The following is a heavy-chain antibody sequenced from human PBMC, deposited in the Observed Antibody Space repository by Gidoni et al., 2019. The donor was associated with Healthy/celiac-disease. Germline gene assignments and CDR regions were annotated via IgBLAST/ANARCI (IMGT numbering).Heavy chain of an antibody. Sequence: EVQLVESGGGLVQPGRSLRLSCAASGFTFVDYAMHWVRQAPGKGLEWVSGISWNSCSIGYADSVKGRFTISRDNAKNSLYLQMNSLRAEDTALYYCAKDWGRGSSGGSGYDYWGQGTLVTVSS. CDR1: GFTFVDYA. V-gene: IGHV3-9*01. J-gene: IGHJ4*02. CDR3: AKDWGRGSSGGSGYDY. CDR2: ISWNSCSI. D-gene: IGHD2-15*01.